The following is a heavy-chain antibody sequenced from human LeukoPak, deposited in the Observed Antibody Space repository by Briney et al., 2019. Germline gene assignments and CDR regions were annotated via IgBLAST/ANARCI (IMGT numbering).Heavy chain of an antibody. CDR1: GGSLSSYY. CDR3: ARDGPYCSGGSCSFDY. D-gene: IGHD2-15*01. V-gene: IGHV4-4*07. Sequence: SETPFLTCTVPGGSLSSYYWSWVRQSAREGLEWVGRTHASGSTSYNPSLKSGVTMSLDTSKNQFSLRLSSVTAADTAVYCCARDGPYCSGGSCSFDYWGQGTLVTVSS. CDR2: THASGST. J-gene: IGHJ4*02.